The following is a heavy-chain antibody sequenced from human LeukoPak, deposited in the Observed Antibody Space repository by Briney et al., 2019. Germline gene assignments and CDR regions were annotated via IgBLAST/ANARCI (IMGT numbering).Heavy chain of an antibody. CDR1: GGSISSYY. V-gene: IGHV4-59*08. J-gene: IGHJ4*02. CDR3: TRRRNYLSHFDH. D-gene: IGHD1-7*01. CDR2: IYYSGST. Sequence: SETLSLTCTVSGGSISSYYWSWIRQPPGKGLEWIGYIYYSGSTNYNPSLKSRVTISVDTSKNQFSLKLSSVTAADTAVYYCTRRRNYLSHFDHWGQGTLVTVSS.